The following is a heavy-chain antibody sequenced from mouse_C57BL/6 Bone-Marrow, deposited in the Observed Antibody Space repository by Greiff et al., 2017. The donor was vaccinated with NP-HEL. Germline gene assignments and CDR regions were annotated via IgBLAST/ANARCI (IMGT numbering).Heavy chain of an antibody. V-gene: IGHV5-16*01. CDR3: ARDDGYYGAY. CDR2: INYDGSST. CDR1: GFTFSDYY. Sequence: EVMLVESEGGLVQPGSSMKLSCTASGFTFSDYYMAWVRQVPEKGLEWVANINYDGSSTYYLASLKSRFIISRDNAKNILYLQMSSLKSEDTATYYCARDDGYYGAYWGQGTLVTVSA. J-gene: IGHJ3*01. D-gene: IGHD2-3*01.